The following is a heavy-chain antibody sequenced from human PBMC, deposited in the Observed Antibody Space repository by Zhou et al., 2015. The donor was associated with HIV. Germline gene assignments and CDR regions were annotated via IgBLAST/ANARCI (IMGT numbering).Heavy chain of an antibody. Sequence: EVQLVESGGGLVQPGGSLRLSCVGSGFTFRSYWMSWVRQVSGKGLEWVANIKQEGTETYYMDSVMGRFTISRDNAKNSVYLQMNSLRAEDTALYYCAKGGGITEDFDYWGQGTLVTVSS. CDR1: GFTFRSYW. D-gene: IGHD3-10*01. CDR3: AKGGGITEDFDY. CDR2: IKQEGTET. V-gene: IGHV3-7*03. J-gene: IGHJ4*02.